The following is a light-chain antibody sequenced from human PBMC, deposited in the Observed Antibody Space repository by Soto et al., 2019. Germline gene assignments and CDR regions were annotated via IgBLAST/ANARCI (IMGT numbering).Light chain of an antibody. CDR2: DAS. Sequence: EILFTQSPAPPFFSPGERATPSCRASQSVSSYLAWYQQKPGQAPRLLIYDASNRATGIPARFSGSGSGTDFTLTISSLEPEDFAVYYCQQRSNWSQITFGQGTRLEIK. CDR1: QSVSSY. V-gene: IGKV3-11*01. J-gene: IGKJ5*01. CDR3: QQRSNWSQIT.